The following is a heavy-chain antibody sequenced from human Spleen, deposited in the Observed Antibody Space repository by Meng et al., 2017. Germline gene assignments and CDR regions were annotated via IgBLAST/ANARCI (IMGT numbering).Heavy chain of an antibody. CDR2: VSSDSNYV. CDR3: ARDGLLLAY. CDR1: GFTFSSYA. V-gene: IGHV3-21*01. J-gene: IGHJ4*02. Sequence: ETLSLTCAASGFTFSSYALNWVRQAPGKGLEWVSSVSSDSNYVEYADSMKGRCTISRDNAKNSLYLQMNSLRAEDTAVYYCARDGLLLAYWGQGTLVTVSS. D-gene: IGHD3-22*01.